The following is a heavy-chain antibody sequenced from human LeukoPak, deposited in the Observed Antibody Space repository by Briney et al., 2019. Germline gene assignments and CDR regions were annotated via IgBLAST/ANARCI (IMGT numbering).Heavy chain of an antibody. D-gene: IGHD3-10*01. CDR2: ISYDGSNK. V-gene: IGHV3-30*04. Sequence: GGSLRLSCAASGFTFSSYAMHWVRQAPGKGLEWVAVISYDGSNKYYADSVKGRFTISRDNSKNTLYLQMNSLRAEDTAVYYCARDKLTISPLSGMDVWGQGTTVNVSS. J-gene: IGHJ6*02. CDR3: ARDKLTISPLSGMDV. CDR1: GFTFSSYA.